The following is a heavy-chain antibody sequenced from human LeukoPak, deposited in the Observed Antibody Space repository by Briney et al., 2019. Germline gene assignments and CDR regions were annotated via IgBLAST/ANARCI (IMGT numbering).Heavy chain of an antibody. V-gene: IGHV4-38-2*01. D-gene: IGHD6-19*01. CDR3: ARGKYSSGWYADY. CDR1: GYSISSGYY. J-gene: IGHJ4*02. CDR2: LYHSGST. Sequence: SSETLSLTCAVSGYSISSGYYWGWIRQPPGRGLEWIGSLYHSGSTYYNPSLKSRVTISVDTSKNQFSLKLSSVTAADTAVYYCARGKYSSGWYADYWGQGTLVTVSS.